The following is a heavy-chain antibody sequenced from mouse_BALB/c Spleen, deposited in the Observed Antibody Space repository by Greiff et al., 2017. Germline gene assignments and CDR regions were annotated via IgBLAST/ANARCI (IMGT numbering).Heavy chain of an antibody. CDR3: ARHYYGPFAY. CDR1: GFSLTGYG. J-gene: IGHJ3*01. Sequence: VKLVESGPGLVAPSQSLSITCTVSGFSLTGYGVHWVRQSPGKGLEWLGVIWSGGSTDYNAAFISRLSISKDNSKSQVFFKMNSLQANDTAIYYCARHYYGPFAYWGQGTLVTVSA. V-gene: IGHV2-2*02. CDR2: IWSGGST. D-gene: IGHD1-2*01.